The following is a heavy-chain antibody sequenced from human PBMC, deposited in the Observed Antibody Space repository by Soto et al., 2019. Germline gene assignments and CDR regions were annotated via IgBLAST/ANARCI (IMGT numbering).Heavy chain of an antibody. CDR2: IYYSGST. CDR3: ARGVYADNYYYGMDV. V-gene: IGHV4-61*01. CDR1: GGSVSSGSYY. D-gene: IGHD2-8*01. J-gene: IGHJ6*02. Sequence: QVQLQESGPGLVKPSETLSLTCTVSGGSVSSGSYYWSWIRQPPGKGLEWIGYIYYSGSTNYNPSLKSRVTISVDTSKTQFSLKLSSVTAADTAVYYCARGVYADNYYYGMDVWGQGTTVTVSS.